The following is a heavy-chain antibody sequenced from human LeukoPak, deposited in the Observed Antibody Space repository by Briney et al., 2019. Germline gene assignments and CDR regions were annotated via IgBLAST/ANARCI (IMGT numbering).Heavy chain of an antibody. CDR3: ARAQDAPY. CDR2: ISYDGSNK. Sequence: GGSLRLSCAASGFTFSSYAMHWVRQAPGKGLEWVAVISYDGSNKYYADSVKGRFTISRDNSKNTLYLQMNSLRAEDTAVYYCARAQDAPYWGQGTLVTVSS. D-gene: IGHD2-15*01. J-gene: IGHJ4*02. V-gene: IGHV3-30-3*01. CDR1: GFTFSSYA.